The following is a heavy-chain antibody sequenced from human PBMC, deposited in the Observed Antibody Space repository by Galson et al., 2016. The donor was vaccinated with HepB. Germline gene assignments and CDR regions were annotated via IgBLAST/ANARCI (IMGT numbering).Heavy chain of an antibody. V-gene: IGHV3-7*01. CDR1: GFTFSLYW. J-gene: IGHJ4*02. Sequence: SLRLSCAASGFTFSLYWMTWVRQAPGKGLEWVANINQDGSEKYYVDSVKGRFTISRDNAKNSLYLQMNSLRADDTAVYSCARNCDLPFDHWGQGNLVTVSS. D-gene: IGHD2-21*01. CDR3: ARNCDLPFDH. CDR2: INQDGSEK.